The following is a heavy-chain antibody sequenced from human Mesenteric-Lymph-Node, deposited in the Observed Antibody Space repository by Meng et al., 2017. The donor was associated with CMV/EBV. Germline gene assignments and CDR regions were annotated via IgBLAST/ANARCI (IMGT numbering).Heavy chain of an antibody. CDR1: GFTFSTYA. D-gene: IGHD6-6*01. Sequence: GESLKISCAASGFTFSTYAMSWVRQAPGKGLEWVSAISGSGDSTYYVDSVKGRFTISRDNSKNTLDLEMNSLRAEDAAVYYCAKEKYSSSSEYFDYWGQGTLVTVSS. CDR2: ISGSGDST. V-gene: IGHV3-23*01. CDR3: AKEKYSSSSEYFDY. J-gene: IGHJ4*02.